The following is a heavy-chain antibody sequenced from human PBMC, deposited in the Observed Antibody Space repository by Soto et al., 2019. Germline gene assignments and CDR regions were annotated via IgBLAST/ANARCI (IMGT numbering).Heavy chain of an antibody. CDR1: GFTFDDYA. CDR3: TKARLWGGDGYNSYYYNAMDV. Sequence: EMQLVESGGGLVQPGMSLRLSCAASGFTFDDYAMYWVRQVPGKGLEWVSGISWNSGRIGYADSVKGRFTISRDNAKKSLYLPMNSLRPEDTALYYCTKARLWGGDGYNSYYYNAMDVWGQGTTVTVSS. J-gene: IGHJ6*02. V-gene: IGHV3-9*01. D-gene: IGHD3-16*01. CDR2: ISWNSGRI.